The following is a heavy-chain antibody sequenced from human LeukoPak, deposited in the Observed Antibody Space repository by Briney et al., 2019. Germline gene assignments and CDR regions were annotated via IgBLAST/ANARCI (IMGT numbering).Heavy chain of an antibody. CDR1: GFTFSSYG. CDR3: AKDLGPMGTTPFDY. J-gene: IGHJ4*02. V-gene: IGHV3-23*01. D-gene: IGHD1-7*01. CDR2: ISGGGGTK. Sequence: PGGSLRLSCAASGFTFSSYGMHWVCQAPGKGLEWVSTISGGGGTKYYADSVKGRFTISRDNSKNTLYLQMNSLRAEDTAVYYCAKDLGPMGTTPFDYWGQGTLVTVSS.